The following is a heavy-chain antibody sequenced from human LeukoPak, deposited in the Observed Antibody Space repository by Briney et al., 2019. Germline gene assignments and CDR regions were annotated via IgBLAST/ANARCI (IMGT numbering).Heavy chain of an antibody. CDR2: IYNSGST. J-gene: IGHJ4*02. CDR3: ARSLTYYDFWSGYHGAFDY. CDR1: GGSISSGSYY. V-gene: IGHV4-61*02. Sequence: NPSETLSLTCPVSGGSISSGSYYWSWIRQPAGKGLEWIGRIYNSGSTNYNPSLNSQVTISVDTSKNTFSLKLSSVTAAHTAMYYGARSLTYYDFWSGYHGAFDYWGQGPLVTVS. D-gene: IGHD3-3*01.